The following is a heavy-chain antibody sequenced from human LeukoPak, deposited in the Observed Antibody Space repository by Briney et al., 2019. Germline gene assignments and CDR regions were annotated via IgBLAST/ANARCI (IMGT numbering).Heavy chain of an antibody. D-gene: IGHD3-22*01. V-gene: IGHV1-24*01. CDR3: ATGMKNYYDSSGYSIDY. CDR2: FDPEDGET. Sequence: ASVKVSCKVSGYTLTELSMHWVRQAPGKGLEWMGGFDPEDGETIYAQKFQGRVTMTEDTSTDTAYMELSSLRSEDTAVYYCATGMKNYYDSSGYSIDYWGQGTLVTVSS. CDR1: GYTLTELS. J-gene: IGHJ4*02.